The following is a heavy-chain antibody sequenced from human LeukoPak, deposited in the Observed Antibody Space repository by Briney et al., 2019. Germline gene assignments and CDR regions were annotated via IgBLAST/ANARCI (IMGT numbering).Heavy chain of an antibody. CDR1: GGSFNDNY. J-gene: IGHJ5*01. D-gene: IGHD2-15*01. V-gene: IGHV4-59*01. CDR2: VYHNGHS. CDR3: ASLGYSSGWLDS. Sequence: SETLSLTCNVSGGSFNDNYWNWIRHLPGKGLEWIGYVYHNGHSDYNSSLKSRVTISVDTSTNQFSLKMISVTAADTAVYYCASLGYSSGWLDSWGHGSLVIVSS.